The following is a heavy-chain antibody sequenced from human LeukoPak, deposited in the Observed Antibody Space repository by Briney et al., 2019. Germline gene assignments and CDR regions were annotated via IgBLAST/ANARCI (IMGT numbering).Heavy chain of an antibody. CDR1: GFTFSSYE. CDR2: ISSSGSTI. J-gene: IGHJ6*03. V-gene: IGHV3-48*03. D-gene: IGHD3-10*01. CDR3: ARDGGGRLWFGEKIKTYYMDV. Sequence: PGGSLRLSCAASGFTFSSYEMNWVRQAPGKGLEWVSYISSSGSTIYYADSVKGRFTISRDNAKNSLYLQMNSLRAEDTAVYYCARDGGGRLWFGEKIKTYYMDVWGKGTTVTISS.